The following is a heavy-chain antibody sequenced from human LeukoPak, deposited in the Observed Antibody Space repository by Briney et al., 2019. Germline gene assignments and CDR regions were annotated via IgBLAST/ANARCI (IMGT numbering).Heavy chain of an antibody. CDR1: GYTLTSYG. D-gene: IGHD1-26*01. CDR2: ISAYSGNT. Sequence: GASEKVSCKASGYTLTSYGLSWVRQAPGQGLEWMGWISAYSGNTNYAQKLQGRVTMTTDTSTSTAYMELRTLRSDDTAVYYCARTLGATTAFDIWGQGTVVTVSS. V-gene: IGHV1-18*01. CDR3: ARTLGATTAFDI. J-gene: IGHJ3*02.